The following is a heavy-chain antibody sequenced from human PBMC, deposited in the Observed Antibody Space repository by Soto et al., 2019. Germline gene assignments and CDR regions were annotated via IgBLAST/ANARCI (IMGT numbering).Heavy chain of an antibody. J-gene: IGHJ4*02. CDR1: GGSISSSSYY. CDR2: IYYSGST. D-gene: IGHD6-13*01. CDR3: AREESSSWYGGYFDY. V-gene: IGHV4-39*02. Sequence: QLQLQESVPGLVKPSETLSLTCTVSGGSISSSSYYWGWIRQPPGKGLEWIGSIYYSGSTYYNPSLKRRVTISVDTSKNQFSLKLSSVPAADTAVYYCAREESSSWYGGYFDYWGQGTLVTVSS.